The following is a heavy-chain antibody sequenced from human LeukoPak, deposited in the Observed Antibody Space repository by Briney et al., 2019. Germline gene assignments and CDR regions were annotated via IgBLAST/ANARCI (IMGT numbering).Heavy chain of an antibody. CDR2: IRYDGSNK. D-gene: IGHD6-19*01. CDR1: GFTFSSYA. V-gene: IGHV3-30*02. J-gene: IGHJ4*02. Sequence: PGGSLRLSCAASGFTFSSYAMSWVRQAPGKGLEWVAFIRYDGSNKYYADSVKGRFTISRDNSKNTLYLQMNSLRAEDTAVYYCAKAPRSSGWYFDYWGQGTLVTVSS. CDR3: AKAPRSSGWYFDY.